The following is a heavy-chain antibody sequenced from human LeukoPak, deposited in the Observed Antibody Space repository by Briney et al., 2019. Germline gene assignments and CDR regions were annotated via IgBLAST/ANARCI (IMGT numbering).Heavy chain of an antibody. J-gene: IGHJ3*02. Sequence: PGGSLRLSCAASGFTFSSYAMSWVRQAPGKGLEWVSAISGSGGSTYYADSVKGRFTISRDNSKNTVSLQMNSLRVEDTAIYFCTGEAALDAFDIWGQGTMVTVSS. CDR2: ISGSGGST. CDR3: TGEAALDAFDI. D-gene: IGHD6-6*01. CDR1: GFTFSSYA. V-gene: IGHV3-23*01.